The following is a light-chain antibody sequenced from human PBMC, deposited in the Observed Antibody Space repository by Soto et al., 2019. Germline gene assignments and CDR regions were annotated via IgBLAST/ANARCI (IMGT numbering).Light chain of an antibody. Sequence: QSALTQPASVPGSPGQSITISCTGTSSDVGAYDSVAWYQHNPGKAPKLMIYDVTNRPSGVSSRFSGSKSGNTASLSISGLRAEDEADYYCSSYTTSRTLVFATGTKVTVL. CDR1: SSDVGAYDS. J-gene: IGLJ1*01. CDR2: DVT. CDR3: SSYTTSRTLV. V-gene: IGLV2-14*01.